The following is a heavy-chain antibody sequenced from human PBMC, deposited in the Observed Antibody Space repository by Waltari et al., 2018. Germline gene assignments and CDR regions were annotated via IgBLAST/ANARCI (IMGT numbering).Heavy chain of an antibody. D-gene: IGHD3-22*01. CDR1: GYTFTSYY. CDR3: ARQLPYYDSSGYYSWFDP. J-gene: IGHJ5*02. V-gene: IGHV1-46*01. CDR2: INPSGGST. Sequence: QVQLVQSGAEVKKPGASVKVSCKASGYTFTSYYMHWVRQAPGQGLEWMGIINPSGGSTSDAQKFQGRVTMTRDTSTSTVYMELSSLRSEDTAVYYCARQLPYYDSSGYYSWFDPWGQGTLVTVSS.